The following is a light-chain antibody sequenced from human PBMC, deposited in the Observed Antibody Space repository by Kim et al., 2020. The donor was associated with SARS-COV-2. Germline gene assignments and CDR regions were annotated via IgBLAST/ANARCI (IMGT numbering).Light chain of an antibody. Sequence: GQSVTLSCTGTSSDVGGYNYVSWYQHHPGKAPKLMIYEVSKRPSGVPDRFSGSKSGNTASLTVSGLQADDEADYYCSSYAGTNNYVFGGGTKVTVL. CDR2: EVS. CDR1: SSDVGGYNY. V-gene: IGLV2-8*01. J-gene: IGLJ1*01. CDR3: SSYAGTNNYV.